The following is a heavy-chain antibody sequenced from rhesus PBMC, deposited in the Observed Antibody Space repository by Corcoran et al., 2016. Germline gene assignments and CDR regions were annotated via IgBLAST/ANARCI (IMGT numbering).Heavy chain of an antibody. CDR3: TRFDY. Sequence: EVQLVESGGGLVQPGGSLRLACAASGFPFTSYGLHWVRQAPGKGLGWVAVISSDGSKKSFADSVKDRFTISRDNSKNVLYLQMNNLTLDDTALYFCTRFDYWGRGVLVTVSS. CDR2: ISSDGSKK. CDR1: GFPFTSYG. V-gene: IGHV3-54*02. J-gene: IGHJ4*01.